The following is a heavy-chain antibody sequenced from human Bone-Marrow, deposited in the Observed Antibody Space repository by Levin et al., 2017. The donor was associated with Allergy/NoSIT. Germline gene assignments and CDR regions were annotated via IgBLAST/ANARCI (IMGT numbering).Heavy chain of an antibody. J-gene: IGHJ4*02. CDR2: ISGSGGNT. Sequence: GGSLRLSCAASGFIFSNYAMNWVRQAPGKGLEWVSQISGSGGNTHYADSVKGRFTFSRDNSKNTLSLQMNSLRAEDTPVYYCAGYDTSAYHSPFDYWGQGTLVTVSS. D-gene: IGHD3-22*01. CDR3: AGYDTSAYHSPFDY. CDR1: GFIFSNYA. V-gene: IGHV3-23*01.